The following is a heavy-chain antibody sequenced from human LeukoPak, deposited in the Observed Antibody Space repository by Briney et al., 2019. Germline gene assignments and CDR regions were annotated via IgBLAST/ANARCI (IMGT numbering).Heavy chain of an antibody. Sequence: GGSLRLSCTASGFTFGDYAMSWVRQAPGKGLEWVGFIRSSACGWTTEYAASVKGRFTISRDDSKSIAYLQMNSLKTEDTAVCYCTRGKDVVVPAAIEYYFDYWGQGTLVTVSS. V-gene: IGHV3-49*04. D-gene: IGHD2-2*02. CDR2: IRSSACGWTT. CDR3: TRGKDVVVPAAIEYYFDY. J-gene: IGHJ4*02. CDR1: GFTFGDYA.